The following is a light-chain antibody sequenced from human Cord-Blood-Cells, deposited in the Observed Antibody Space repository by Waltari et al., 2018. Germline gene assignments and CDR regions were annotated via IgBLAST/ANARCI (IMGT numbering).Light chain of an antibody. CDR3: QQYNNWPLT. CDR1: QSVSSN. CDR2: GAS. Sequence: EIFMPQSPSPPSASPGERATLSCRASQSVSSNLAWYQQKPGQAPRLLIYGASTRATGIPARFSGSGSGTEFTLTISSLQSEDFAVYYCQQYNNWPLTFGGGTKVEIK. V-gene: IGKV3-15*01. J-gene: IGKJ4*01.